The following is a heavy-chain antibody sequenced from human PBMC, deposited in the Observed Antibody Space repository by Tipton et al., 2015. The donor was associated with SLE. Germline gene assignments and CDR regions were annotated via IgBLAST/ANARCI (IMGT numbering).Heavy chain of an antibody. CDR2: ISSAGNAI. D-gene: IGHD3-9*01. Sequence: GSLRLSCAASGFTFSDYYMNWVRQAPGKGLEWVSYISSAGNAIYYADSVRGRFTISRDNARNSVFLQMSSLRGEDTALYYCARGPALDSTGYYMDVWGKGTAVAVSS. CDR3: ARGPALDSTGYYMDV. V-gene: IGHV3-11*04. J-gene: IGHJ6*03. CDR1: GFTFSDYY.